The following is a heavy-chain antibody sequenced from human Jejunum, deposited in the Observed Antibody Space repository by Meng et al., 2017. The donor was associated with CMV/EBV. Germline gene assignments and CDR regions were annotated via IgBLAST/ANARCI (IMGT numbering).Heavy chain of an antibody. CDR1: GFTFCIHW. CDR2: IKPDGSEI. D-gene: IGHD1-1*01. CDR3: ASGNDFNI. J-gene: IGHJ3*02. V-gene: IGHV3-7*01. Sequence: LVCPDSGFTFCIHWLSWVRQPPGKGPEWVASIKPDGSEIQYVGSLRGRFTVSRDNARKSLYLQMNSLTAEDTAVYYCASGNDFNIWGQGTLVTVSS.